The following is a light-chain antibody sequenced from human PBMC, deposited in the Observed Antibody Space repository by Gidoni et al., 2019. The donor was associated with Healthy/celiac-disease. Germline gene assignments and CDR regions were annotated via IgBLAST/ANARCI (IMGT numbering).Light chain of an antibody. CDR1: QSISSY. J-gene: IGKJ5*01. CDR3: QRSYSTPIT. Sequence: DIQMNQSPSSLSASVGDRVTITCRASQSISSYLNWYQQKPGKAPKLLIYAASSLQSGVPSRCSGSGAATDFTLTISSLQPEDFATYYCQRSYSTPITFGQGTRLEIK. CDR2: AAS. V-gene: IGKV1-39*01.